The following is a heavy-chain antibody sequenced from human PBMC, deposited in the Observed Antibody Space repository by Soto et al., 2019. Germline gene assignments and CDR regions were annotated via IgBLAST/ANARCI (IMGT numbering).Heavy chain of an antibody. CDR1: GFTFSSYA. Sequence: EVQLLESGGGLVQPGGSLRLSCAASGFTFSSYAMSWVRQAPGKGLEWVSAISGSGGSTYYADSVKGRFTISRDNSKNTLYLQMNCLRAEDTAVYYCAKDKGPYGSSGAFDYWGQGTLVTVSS. CDR2: ISGSGGST. V-gene: IGHV3-23*01. D-gene: IGHD6-6*01. J-gene: IGHJ4*02. CDR3: AKDKGPYGSSGAFDY.